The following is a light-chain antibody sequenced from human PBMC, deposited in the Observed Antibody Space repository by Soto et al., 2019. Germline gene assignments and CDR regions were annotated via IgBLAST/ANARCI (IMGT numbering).Light chain of an antibody. CDR2: QVS. CDR3: MQGTHWPPT. V-gene: IGKV2-30*01. CDR1: QSLVFSDGITY. J-gene: IGKJ2*01. Sequence: DVVMTQSPLSLPVTPGQPASITCSSSQSLVFSDGITYLNWFQQRAVQSPRRLIYQVSNRDAGVQGRFSGSGSGADFTLRISRVEAEDVVVYYCMQGTHWPPTFGQGTKVEIK.